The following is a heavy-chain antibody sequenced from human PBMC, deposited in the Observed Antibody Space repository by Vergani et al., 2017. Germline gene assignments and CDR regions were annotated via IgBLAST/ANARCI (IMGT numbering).Heavy chain of an antibody. CDR3: ATVLRLLYYRFDP. J-gene: IGHJ5*01. V-gene: IGHV3-33*01. CDR2: KWYEGNNK. Sequence: QVQLVEAGGGVVQPGRSLRFSCAASGFSFNQYGIYWVRPALGRGLEWVAVKWYEGNNKQYGDSVKGRFTISRDNSKSTVYLQMNSLRDEDTGLYYCATVLRLLYYRFDPWGQGTLVTVSS. D-gene: IGHD3-22*01. CDR1: GFSFNQYG.